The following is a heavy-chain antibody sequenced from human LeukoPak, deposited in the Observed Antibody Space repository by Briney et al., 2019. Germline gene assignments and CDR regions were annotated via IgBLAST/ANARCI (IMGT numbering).Heavy chain of an antibody. CDR2: IRYDGSNK. J-gene: IGHJ6*03. V-gene: IGHV3-30*02. CDR3: AEGVGHYDFWSGYSYETYYYYYMDV. D-gene: IGHD3-3*01. CDR1: GFTFSSYG. Sequence: GGSLRLSCAASGFTFSSYGMHWVRQAPGKGLEWVAFIRYDGSNKYYADSVKGRFTISRDNSKNTLYLQMNSLRAEDTAVYYCAEGVGHYDFWSGYSYETYYYYYMDVWGKGTTVTVSS.